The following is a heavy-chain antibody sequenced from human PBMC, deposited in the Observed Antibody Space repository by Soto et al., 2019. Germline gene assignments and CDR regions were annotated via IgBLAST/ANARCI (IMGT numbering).Heavy chain of an antibody. Sequence: SETLSLTCAVYGGSFSGYYWSWIRQPPGKGLEWIGEIKQSGSTNYNPSLKSRVTISADTSKNQFSLKLSSVTAADTAVYYCARARQWLVYYYYYGMDVWGQGTTVTVSS. CDR1: GGSFSGYY. CDR2: IKQSGST. J-gene: IGHJ6*02. CDR3: ARARQWLVYYYYYGMDV. V-gene: IGHV4-34*01. D-gene: IGHD6-19*01.